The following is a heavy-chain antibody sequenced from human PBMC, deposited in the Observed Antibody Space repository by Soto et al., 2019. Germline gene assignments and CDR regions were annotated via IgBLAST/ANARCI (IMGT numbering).Heavy chain of an antibody. CDR3: ARGIVGPRWYYCGMDV. CDR2: INPNIGGT. CDR1: GYTFTGYY. Sequence: ASVKVSCKASGYTFTGYYIHWVRQAPGQGLERMGWINPNIGGTNYAQKFQGRVTMTTDTSISTAYMELSRLRSDDTAVYYCARGIVGPRWYYCGMDVWGQGTTVTVS. V-gene: IGHV1-2*02. J-gene: IGHJ6*02. D-gene: IGHD1-26*01.